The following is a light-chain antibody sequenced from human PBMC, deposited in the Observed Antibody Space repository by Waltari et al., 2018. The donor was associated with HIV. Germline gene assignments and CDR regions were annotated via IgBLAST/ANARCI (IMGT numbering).Light chain of an antibody. CDR3: QQRSNWPLT. CDR2: DAS. V-gene: IGKV3-11*01. J-gene: IGKJ4*01. Sequence: IVLTQSPATLSSSPGDRATLSCSASQSVSSYLAWYQQKPGQAPRLLIYDASNRATGIPARFSGRGSGTDFTRTISSLEPEDFAVYYCQQRSNWPLTFGGGTKVEIK. CDR1: QSVSSY.